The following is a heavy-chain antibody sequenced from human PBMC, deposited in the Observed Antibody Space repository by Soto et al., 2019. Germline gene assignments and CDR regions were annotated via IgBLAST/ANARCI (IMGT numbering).Heavy chain of an antibody. J-gene: IGHJ4*02. CDR1: GDSMSSYY. CDR2: IYYTGST. CDR3: ARITRSPNSGYFDY. V-gene: IGHV4-59*01. Sequence: SETLSLTCSVSGDSMSSYYWSWFRQPPGKGLEWVGYIYYTGSTNYNPSLKSRVTVSVDTSKNQFSLILSSVTAADTAVYYCARITRSPNSGYFDYWGQGALVTVSS. D-gene: IGHD7-27*01.